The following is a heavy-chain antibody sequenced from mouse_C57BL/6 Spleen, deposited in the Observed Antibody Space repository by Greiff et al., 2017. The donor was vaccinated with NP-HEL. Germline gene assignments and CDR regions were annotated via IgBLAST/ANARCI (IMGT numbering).Heavy chain of an antibody. V-gene: IGHV1-26*01. CDR2: INPNNGGT. J-gene: IGHJ3*01. Sequence: VQLQQSGPELVKPGASVKISCKASGYTFTDYYMNWVKQSHGKSLEWIGDINPNNGGTSYNQKFKGKATLTVDKSSSTAYMDLRSLTSEDSAVYYCARDWVFAYWGQGTLVTVSA. CDR3: ARDWVFAY. CDR1: GYTFTDYY. D-gene: IGHD4-1*01.